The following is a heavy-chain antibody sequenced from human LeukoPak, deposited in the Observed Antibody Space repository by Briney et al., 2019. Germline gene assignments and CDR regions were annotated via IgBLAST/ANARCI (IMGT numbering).Heavy chain of an antibody. CDR3: ARDSTGYGYEEWY. D-gene: IGHD5-18*01. CDR2: IKQDGSEK. J-gene: IGHJ4*02. CDR1: GFTFSSYW. V-gene: IGHV3-7*01. Sequence: GGSLRLSCAASGFTFSSYWMSWVRQAPGKGLEWVANIKQDGSEKYYVDSVKGQFTISRDNAKNSVYLQMNSLRAEDTAVYYCARDSTGYGYEEWYWGQGTLVTVSS.